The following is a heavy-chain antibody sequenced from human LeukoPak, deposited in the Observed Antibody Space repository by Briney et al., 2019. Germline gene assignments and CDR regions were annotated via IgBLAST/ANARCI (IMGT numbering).Heavy chain of an antibody. CDR2: IIPILGIA. CDR3: ARSYYGSGSYPY. V-gene: IGHV1-69*04. Sequence: SVKVSCKASGGTFSGYAISWVRQAPGQGLEWMGRIIPILGIANYAQKFQGRVTITADKSTSTAYMELSSLRSEDTAVYYCARSYYGSGSYPYWGQGTLVTVSS. D-gene: IGHD3-10*01. J-gene: IGHJ4*02. CDR1: GGTFSGYA.